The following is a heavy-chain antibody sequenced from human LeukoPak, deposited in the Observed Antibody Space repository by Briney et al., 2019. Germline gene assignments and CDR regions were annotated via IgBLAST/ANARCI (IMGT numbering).Heavy chain of an antibody. J-gene: IGHJ4*02. CDR3: VRQADSSGWYYFDY. CDR1: GYDFTNYW. V-gene: IGHV5-51*01. D-gene: IGHD6-19*01. Sequence: GESLKISCPGSGYDFTNYWIGWVRQMPGKGLEWMAIIYPDDSDNKYNPSFQGQATISSDKSISTADLQWSSLKGSGTAIYYCVRQADSSGWYYFDYWGPGTRVTVTS. CDR2: IYPDDSDN.